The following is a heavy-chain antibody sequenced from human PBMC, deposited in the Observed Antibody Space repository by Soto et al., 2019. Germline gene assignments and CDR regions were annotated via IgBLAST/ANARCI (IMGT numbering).Heavy chain of an antibody. CDR3: ARGQPYSGTYFASDI. CDR2: IYSGGSGT. D-gene: IGHD1-26*01. J-gene: IGHJ3*02. CDR1: GFSVSTNY. Sequence: EVQLVESGGGLVQPGGSLRLSCAASGFSVSTNYMSWVRQAPGKGLEWVSVIYSGGSGTYYADSVKGRLTNSRDNSKNTLSLQMNSLRDEDTAVYYCARGQPYSGTYFASDIWGQGTMVTVSS. V-gene: IGHV3-66*01.